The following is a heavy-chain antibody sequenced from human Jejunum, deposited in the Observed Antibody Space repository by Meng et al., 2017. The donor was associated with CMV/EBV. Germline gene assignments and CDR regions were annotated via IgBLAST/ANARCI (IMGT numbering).Heavy chain of an antibody. V-gene: IGHV1-3*01. D-gene: IGHD2-2*01. J-gene: IGHJ4*02. CDR2: INGGNGKT. Sequence: QVQLVQAGGEVKKPGASVKVSCRASGYTFTSYAIHWVRQAPGQRLEWMGWINGGNGKTKYSQKFQGRVTITRDTSASTAYMELSSLRSEDTAVYYCARDVVVPAALTVRIDYWGQGTLVTVSS. CDR3: ARDVVVPAALTVRIDY. CDR1: GYTFTSYA.